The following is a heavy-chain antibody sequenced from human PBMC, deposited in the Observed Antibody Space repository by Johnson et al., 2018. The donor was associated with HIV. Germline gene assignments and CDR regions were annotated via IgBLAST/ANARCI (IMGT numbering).Heavy chain of an antibody. Sequence: VQLVESGGGLVKPGGSLRLSCAASGFTFSDYYMSWIRQAPGKGLEWVANIKQDGSEKYYVDSVKGRFTISRDNSKNTLYLQMNSLRAEDTAVYYCARPSGSGWSSDAFDIWGQGTMVTVSS. J-gene: IGHJ3*02. CDR2: IKQDGSEK. CDR3: ARPSGSGWSSDAFDI. D-gene: IGHD6-19*01. CDR1: GFTFSDYY. V-gene: IGHV3-7*03.